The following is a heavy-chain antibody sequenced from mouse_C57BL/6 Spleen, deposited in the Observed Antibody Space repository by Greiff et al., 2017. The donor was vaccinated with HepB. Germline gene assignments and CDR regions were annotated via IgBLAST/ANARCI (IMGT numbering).Heavy chain of an antibody. CDR2: IYPGDGDT. CDR3: ARSRTVVPFDY. D-gene: IGHD1-1*01. Sequence: VQLQQSGAELVKPGASVKISCKASGYAFSSYWMNWVKQRPGKGLEWIGQIYPGDGDTNYNGKFKGKATLTADKSSSTAYMQLSSLTSEDSAVYFCARSRTVVPFDYWGKGTTLTVSS. V-gene: IGHV1-80*01. CDR1: GYAFSSYW. J-gene: IGHJ2*01.